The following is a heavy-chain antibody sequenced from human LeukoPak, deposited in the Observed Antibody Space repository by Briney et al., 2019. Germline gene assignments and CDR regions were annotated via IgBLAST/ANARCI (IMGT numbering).Heavy chain of an antibody. CDR1: GYTFTGYY. CDR2: INPNSGGT. V-gene: IGHV1-2*02. Sequence: GASVKVSCKASGYTFTGYYMHWVRQAPGQGLEWMGWINPNSGGTNYAQKFQGRVTMTRDTSISTAYMELSRLRSDDTAVYYCARVGRSSGGSLGYYFDYWGQGTLVTVSS. D-gene: IGHD2-15*01. J-gene: IGHJ4*02. CDR3: ARVGRSSGGSLGYYFDY.